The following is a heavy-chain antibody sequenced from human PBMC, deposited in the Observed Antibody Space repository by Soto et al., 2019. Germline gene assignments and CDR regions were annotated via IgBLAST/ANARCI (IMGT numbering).Heavy chain of an antibody. D-gene: IGHD6-19*01. Sequence: SETLSLTCTVSGGSFNNYYWTWIRQSPGKGLEWIGYVYSSGSTNYNPSLKSRVTISVDTSKNQFSLKLSSVTAADTAVYYCARGPGSGWYDFWGQGTLVTVSS. CDR2: VYSSGST. CDR3: ARGPGSGWYDF. V-gene: IGHV4-59*12. J-gene: IGHJ5*01. CDR1: GGSFNNYY.